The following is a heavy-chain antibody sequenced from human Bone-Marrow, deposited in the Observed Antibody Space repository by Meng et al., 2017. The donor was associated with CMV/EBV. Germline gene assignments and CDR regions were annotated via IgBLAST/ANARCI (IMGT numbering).Heavy chain of an antibody. CDR3: ARDRGPGGIVVVPAAHGAFDI. J-gene: IGHJ3*02. CDR1: GGSFSGYY. D-gene: IGHD2-2*01. CDR2: INHSGST. Sequence: GSLRLSCAVYGGSFSGYYWSWIRQPPGKGLEWIGEINHSGSTNYKPSLKSRVTISVDTSKNQFSLKLSSVTAADTAVYYCARDRGPGGIVVVPAAHGAFDIWGQGTMVTVSS. V-gene: IGHV4-34*01.